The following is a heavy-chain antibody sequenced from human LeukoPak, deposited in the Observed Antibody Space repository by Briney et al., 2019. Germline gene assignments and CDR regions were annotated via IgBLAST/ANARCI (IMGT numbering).Heavy chain of an antibody. CDR2: INQDGSAK. CDR3: ARVAKYYYGSETYYFFEH. V-gene: IGHV3-7*01. D-gene: IGHD3-10*01. Sequence: PGESLRRSCAASGFTFTTYWMTWIRQAPGKRLEWVANINQDGSAKYFVDSVKGRFTISRDNAKNSLYLQMNSLRVEDTAVYYCARVAKYYYGSETYYFFEHWGQGTPVTASS. J-gene: IGHJ4*02. CDR1: GFTFTTYW.